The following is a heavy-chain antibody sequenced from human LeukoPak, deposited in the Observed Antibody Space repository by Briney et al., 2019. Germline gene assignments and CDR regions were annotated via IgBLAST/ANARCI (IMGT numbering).Heavy chain of an antibody. J-gene: IGHJ3*02. D-gene: IGHD4-23*01. CDR1: GFTLSSYA. CDR3: AKDKTRWAFDI. CDR2: ISGSST. V-gene: IGHV3-23*01. Sequence: PGGSLRLSCAASGFTLSSYAMSWVRQAPGKGLEWVSAISGSSTNYAYSMKGRCTISRDDSKNTLYPQMKSLRAEDTAVYYCAKDKTRWAFDIWGQGTMVTVCS.